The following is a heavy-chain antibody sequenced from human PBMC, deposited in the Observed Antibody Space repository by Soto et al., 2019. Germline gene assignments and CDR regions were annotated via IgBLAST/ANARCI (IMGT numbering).Heavy chain of an antibody. V-gene: IGHV3-33*01. CDR2: TSSDGNTK. Sequence: QVLLVESGGGVVQPGTSLRLSCAASGFSFRNYGMHWVRQAPGKGLEWVAVTSSDGNTKNYAASVKGRFTISSDTSKNPLYLQMSSLSAEDTALYYCARGGGSYYESGFDPWGQGTVVIVSS. J-gene: IGHJ5*02. CDR1: GFSFRNYG. CDR3: ARGGGSYYESGFDP. D-gene: IGHD1-26*01.